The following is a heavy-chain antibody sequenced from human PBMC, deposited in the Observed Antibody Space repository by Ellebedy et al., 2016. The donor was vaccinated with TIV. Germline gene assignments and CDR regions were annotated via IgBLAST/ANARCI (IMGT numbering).Heavy chain of an antibody. CDR1: GFTFSNYW. D-gene: IGHD6-13*01. CDR2: IKQDGSEK. Sequence: GGSLRLSCAASGFTFSNYWMSWVRQAPGKGLEWVANIKQDGSEKYYVDSVKGRFTISRDNAKNSLYLQMNSLRAEDTAVYYCARDTLAADSSTWYRYFHHWGQGTLVTVSS. CDR3: ARDTLAADSSTWYRYFHH. V-gene: IGHV3-7*01. J-gene: IGHJ1*01.